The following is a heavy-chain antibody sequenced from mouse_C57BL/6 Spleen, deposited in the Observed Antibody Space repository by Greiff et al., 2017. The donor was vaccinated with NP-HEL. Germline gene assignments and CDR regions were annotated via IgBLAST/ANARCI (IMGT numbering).Heavy chain of an antibody. J-gene: IGHJ3*01. V-gene: IGHV5-6*01. Sequence: EVQLVESGGDLVKPGGSLKLSCAASGFTFSSYGMSWVRQTPDKRLQWVATISSGGSYTYYPDSVKGRFTISRDNAKNTLYLQMSSLKSEDTAMYYCARHEEHSSGSAWFAYWGQGTLVTVSA. CDR2: ISSGGSYT. CDR3: ARHEEHSSGSAWFAY. CDR1: GFTFSSYG. D-gene: IGHD3-2*02.